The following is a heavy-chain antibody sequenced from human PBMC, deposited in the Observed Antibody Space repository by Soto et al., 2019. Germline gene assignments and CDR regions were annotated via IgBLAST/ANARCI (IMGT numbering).Heavy chain of an antibody. CDR3: AKDAVYGDGLWIMDH. D-gene: IGHD4-17*01. CDR1: GLPHSNFA. CDR2: IYGNGGGR. V-gene: IGHV3-23*01. J-gene: IGHJ4*02. Sequence: GGSLRLSCTASGLPHSNFAMTWVRQAPGKGLECVSGIYGNGGGREYADSVKGRFTISRDNSKNTVYLQMTDLRADDTAVYYCAKDAVYGDGLWIMDHWGQGTQVTVSS.